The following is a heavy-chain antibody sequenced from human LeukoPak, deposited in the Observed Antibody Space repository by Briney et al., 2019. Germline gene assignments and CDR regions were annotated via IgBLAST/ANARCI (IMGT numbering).Heavy chain of an antibody. V-gene: IGHV5-51*01. CDR2: IYPGDSDT. CDR1: GYSFTSYW. Sequence: GESLKISCKGSGYSFTSYWIGWVRQMPGKGLEWMGIIYPGDSDTRYSPSFQGQVTISADKSISTAYLQWSSLKASDTAMYCCAGSGSYTGSWFDPWGQGTLVTVSS. CDR3: AGSGSYTGSWFDP. D-gene: IGHD1-26*01. J-gene: IGHJ5*02.